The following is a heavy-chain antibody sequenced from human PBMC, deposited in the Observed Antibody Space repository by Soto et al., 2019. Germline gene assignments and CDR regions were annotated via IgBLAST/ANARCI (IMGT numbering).Heavy chain of an antibody. CDR3: AMVDVYVTPSPQDV. CDR1: GYTFTRYG. D-gene: IGHD3-16*01. Sequence: AASVKVSCKASGYTFTRYGIGWARQAPGQGLEWMGWINTYNGNTNYAQNVQGRVTLTTDTSTSTAYMELRSMRSNDTAIYYCAMVDVYVTPSPQDVWGQGTTVTVSS. J-gene: IGHJ6*02. CDR2: INTYNGNT. V-gene: IGHV1-18*01.